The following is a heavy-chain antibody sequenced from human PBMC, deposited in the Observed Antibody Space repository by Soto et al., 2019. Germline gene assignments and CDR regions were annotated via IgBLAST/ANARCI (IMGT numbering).Heavy chain of an antibody. D-gene: IGHD1-1*01. V-gene: IGHV1-18*01. CDR3: ARGRYGDY. CDR2: ISAHNGNT. CDR1: GYTFTSYG. Sequence: QVHLGQSEAEVKKPGASVKVSCKCSGYTFTSYGITWVRQAPGQGLEWMGWISAHNGNTDYAQKLQGRVTVTRDTSTSTAYMELGSLRSDDTAVYCCARGRYGDYWGQGALVTVSS. J-gene: IGHJ4*02.